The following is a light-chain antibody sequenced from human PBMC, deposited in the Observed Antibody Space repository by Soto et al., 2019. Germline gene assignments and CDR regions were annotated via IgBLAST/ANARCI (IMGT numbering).Light chain of an antibody. Sequence: EIVLTQSPGTLSLSPGERATLSCRASQSVSSSYLAWYQQKTGQAPRLLIYGASSRATGIPDRFSGSGSGTDFTLTISRLEPEDFAVYYCQQYGSSSWTFGHGTKVEI. CDR1: QSVSSSY. V-gene: IGKV3-20*01. CDR2: GAS. CDR3: QQYGSSSWT. J-gene: IGKJ1*01.